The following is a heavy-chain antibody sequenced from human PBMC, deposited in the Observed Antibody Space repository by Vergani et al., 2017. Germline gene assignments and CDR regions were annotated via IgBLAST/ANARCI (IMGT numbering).Heavy chain of an antibody. CDR2: IHTSGST. V-gene: IGHV4-61*02. CDR3: ARGSCLGCSCYKTLVDY. Sequence: QVQLQESGPGLVKPSQTLSLTCTVSGGSINSHNYYWSWIRQPAGKGLEWIGRIHTSGSTNYNPSLKSRVTMSEDTSKNQFSLNLTSVTAADTAVYFCARGSCLGCSCYKTLVDYWGQGILVTVSS. CDR1: GGSINSHNYY. J-gene: IGHJ4*02. D-gene: IGHD3-22*01.